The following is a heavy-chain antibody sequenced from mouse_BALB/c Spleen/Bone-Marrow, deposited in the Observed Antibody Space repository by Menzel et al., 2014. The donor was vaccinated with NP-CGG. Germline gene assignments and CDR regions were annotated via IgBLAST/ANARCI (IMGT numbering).Heavy chain of an antibody. J-gene: IGHJ4*01. CDR3: TRGITTVVATRAMDY. Sequence: PLQQSGTVLARPGASVKMSCKASGYTFTSYWMHWVKQRPGQGLEWIGAIYPGNSDTSYNQKFKGKAKLTAVTSTSTAYMDLSSLTNEDSAVYYCTRGITTVVATRAMDYWGQGTSVTVSS. V-gene: IGHV1-5*01. D-gene: IGHD1-1*01. CDR2: IYPGNSDT. CDR1: GYTFTSYW.